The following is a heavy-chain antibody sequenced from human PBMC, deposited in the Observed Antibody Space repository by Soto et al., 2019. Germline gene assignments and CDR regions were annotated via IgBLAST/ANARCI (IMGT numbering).Heavy chain of an antibody. CDR3: ATDFCCGGSCQHTFYS. D-gene: IGHD2-15*01. V-gene: IGHV1-24*01. CDR2: FDPEDGET. Sequence: ASVKVSCKVSGYTLTELSMHWVRQAPGKGLEWMGGFDPEDGETIYAQKFQGRVTMTEDTSTDTAYMELSSLRSEDTAVYYCATDFCCGGSCQHTFYSWGQGTLVPFSS. J-gene: IGHJ1*01. CDR1: GYTLTELS.